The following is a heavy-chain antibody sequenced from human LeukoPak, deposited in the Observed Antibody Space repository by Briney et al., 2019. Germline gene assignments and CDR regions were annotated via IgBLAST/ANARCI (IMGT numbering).Heavy chain of an antibody. CDR3: ARARGDGDYVRWFDP. Sequence: ASVKVSCKASGYTFTSYYMRWVRQAPGQGLEWMGIINPSSGSTSYAQKFQGRVTMTRDTSTSTVYMELSSLRSEDTAVYYCARARGDGDYVRWFDPWGQGTLVTVSS. CDR2: INPSSGST. J-gene: IGHJ5*02. CDR1: GYTFTSYY. D-gene: IGHD4-17*01. V-gene: IGHV1-46*01.